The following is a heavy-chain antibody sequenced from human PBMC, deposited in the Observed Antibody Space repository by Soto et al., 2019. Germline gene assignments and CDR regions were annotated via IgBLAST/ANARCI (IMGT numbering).Heavy chain of an antibody. V-gene: IGHV1-3*01. Sequence: ASVKVSCKASGYTFTNYAMHWVRQAPGQRLEWMGWINAGDDNRKYSQKFQGRVTFTRDTSASTAYMELTSLTSEDTAVYYCARGGIPGHCSSNGCQHFDYWGQGTLVTVSS. J-gene: IGHJ4*02. CDR2: INAGDDNR. CDR3: ARGGIPGHCSSNGCQHFDY. D-gene: IGHD2-2*03. CDR1: GYTFTNYA.